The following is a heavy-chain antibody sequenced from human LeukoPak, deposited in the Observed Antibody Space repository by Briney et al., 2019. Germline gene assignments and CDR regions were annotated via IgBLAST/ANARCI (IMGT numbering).Heavy chain of an antibody. CDR3: AGYGGDWYPES. CDR1: GGSISSSNW. D-gene: IGHD6-19*01. Sequence: PSGTLSLTCAVSGGSISSSNWWSWVRQPPGKGLEWIGEITYRGNTNYNPSLESRLRISVDRTKQQFYLTLTSVTAADTAVYYCAGYGGDWYPESWGQGTLVTISS. V-gene: IGHV4-4*02. J-gene: IGHJ4*02. CDR2: ITYRGNT.